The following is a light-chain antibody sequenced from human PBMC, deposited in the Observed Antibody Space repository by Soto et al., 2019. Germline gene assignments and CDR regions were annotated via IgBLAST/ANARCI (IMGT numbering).Light chain of an antibody. V-gene: IGLV2-14*01. Sequence: QSVLTQPASVSGSPGQSIAISCTGTSGDVGAHDFVSWYQHHPGKAPRLVIYDVNRRPAGASNRFSGSKSGSTASLTISTLQAEDGADYSCSSFTNTYADVVGTATKVTVL. J-gene: IGLJ1*01. CDR3: SSFTNTYADV. CDR2: DVN. CDR1: SGDVGAHDF.